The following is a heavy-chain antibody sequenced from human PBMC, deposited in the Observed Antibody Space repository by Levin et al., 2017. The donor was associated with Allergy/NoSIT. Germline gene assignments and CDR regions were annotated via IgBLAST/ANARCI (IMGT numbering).Heavy chain of an antibody. CDR1: GFTFSSYA. CDR3: AKLTVILVIPSAFDP. Sequence: GESLKISCVASGFTFSSYAMAWVRQSPGRGLEWVAGITGGGHDTDYAESVKGRFTISRDNSKNTLYLQMNNLRTEDTAVYYCAKLTVILVIPSAFDPWGQGTLVTVSS. CDR2: ITGGGHDT. V-gene: IGHV3-23*01. J-gene: IGHJ5*02. D-gene: IGHD2-2*01.